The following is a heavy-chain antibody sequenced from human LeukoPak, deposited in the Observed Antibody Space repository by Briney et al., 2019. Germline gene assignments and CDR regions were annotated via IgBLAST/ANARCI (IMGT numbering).Heavy chain of an antibody. CDR2: IYYSGST. Sequence: SETLSLTCTVSGGSISSYYWSWIRQPPGKGLEWIGYIYYSGSTNYNPSLKSRVTISVDTSKNQFSLKLSSVTAADTAVYYCARSRREYYDSSGYYENNWFDPWGQGTLVTVSS. CDR3: ARSRREYYDSSGYYENNWFDP. V-gene: IGHV4-59*08. D-gene: IGHD3-22*01. CDR1: GGSISSYY. J-gene: IGHJ5*02.